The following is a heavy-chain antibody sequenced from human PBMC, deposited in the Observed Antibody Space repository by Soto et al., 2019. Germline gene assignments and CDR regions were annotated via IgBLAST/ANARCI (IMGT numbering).Heavy chain of an antibody. J-gene: IGHJ6*02. Sequence: SETLSLTCAVYGGSFSGYYWSWIRQPPGKGLEWIGESIHSGSTKYNPSLRSRVTIPVDTSKNQFSLRLSSVTAADTAVYYCARGKIVVVPAAPIKTYYYYGRDVWGQGTTVTVSS. D-gene: IGHD2-2*01. CDR3: ARGKIVVVPAAPIKTYYYYGRDV. CDR1: GGSFSGYY. V-gene: IGHV4-34*01. CDR2: SIHSGST.